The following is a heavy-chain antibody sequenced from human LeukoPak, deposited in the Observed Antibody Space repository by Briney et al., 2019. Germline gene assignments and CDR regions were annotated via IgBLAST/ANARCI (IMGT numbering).Heavy chain of an antibody. V-gene: IGHV3-23*01. J-gene: IGHJ4*02. CDR3: AKTYSSSWYYFGY. CDR2: ISGSGGST. CDR1: GFTFSSYG. D-gene: IGHD6-13*01. Sequence: GGSLRLSCAASGFTFSSYGMSWVRQAPGKGLEWVSAISGSGGSTYYADSVKGRFTISRDNSKNTLYLQMNSLRAEDTAVYYCAKTYSSSWYYFGYWGQGTLVTVSS.